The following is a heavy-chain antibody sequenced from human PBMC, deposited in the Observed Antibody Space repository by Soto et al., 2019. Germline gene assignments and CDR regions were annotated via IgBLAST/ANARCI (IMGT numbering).Heavy chain of an antibody. CDR1: GGSFSGYY. J-gene: IGHJ6*02. Sequence: AETLSLTCAVYGGSFSGYYWSWIRQPPGKGLEWIGEINHSGSTNYNPSLKSRVTISVDTSKNQFSLKLSSVTAADTAVYYCARQVPAANYYYYGMDVWGQGTTVTVSS. CDR3: ARQVPAANYYYYGMDV. V-gene: IGHV4-34*01. D-gene: IGHD2-2*01. CDR2: INHSGST.